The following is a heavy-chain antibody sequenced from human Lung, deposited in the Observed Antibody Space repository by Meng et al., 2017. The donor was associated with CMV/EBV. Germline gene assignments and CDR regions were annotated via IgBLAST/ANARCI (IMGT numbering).Heavy chain of an antibody. Sequence: SXXVSXKAFGYTFGDYFMHWVRQAPGQGLEWMGWINSRSGDTNYAQEFQGRVTMTRDTAISATYMELRRLRPDDTAVYYCARCNYYYDSSGPFGPWGQGTLVTVSS. D-gene: IGHD3-22*01. CDR2: INSRSGDT. J-gene: IGHJ5*02. CDR1: GYTFGDYF. V-gene: IGHV1-2*02. CDR3: ARCNYYYDSSGPFGP.